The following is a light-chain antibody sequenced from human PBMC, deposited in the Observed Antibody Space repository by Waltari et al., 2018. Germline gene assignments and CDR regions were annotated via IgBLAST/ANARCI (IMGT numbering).Light chain of an antibody. V-gene: IGKV1-5*03. CDR2: KAS. CDR3: EHYNGFPYT. J-gene: IGKJ2*01. Sequence: DIRMTQFPSTLSASVGDRVTITCRASQSVSSWLAWDQQKPGKAPKLLIYKASNLESGVPSRFSGSGSGTEFTLTISSLQTDDFATYYCEHYNGFPYTFGQGTRLEI. CDR1: QSVSSW.